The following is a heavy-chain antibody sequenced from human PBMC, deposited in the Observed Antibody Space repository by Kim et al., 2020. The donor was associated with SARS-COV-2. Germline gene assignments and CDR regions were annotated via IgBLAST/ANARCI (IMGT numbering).Heavy chain of an antibody. CDR2: INTNTGHP. CDR3: ARDGVGGYDY. V-gene: IGHV7-4-1*02. J-gene: IGHJ4*02. CDR1: GYTFTPYA. D-gene: IGHD3-16*01. Sequence: ASVKVSCRTSGYTFTPYAINWVRQAPGQGLEWMGWINTNTGHPTYAQGFTGRFVFSLDTSVSTAYLQISSLKVEDTAVYYCARDGVGGYDYWGQRALVTVS.